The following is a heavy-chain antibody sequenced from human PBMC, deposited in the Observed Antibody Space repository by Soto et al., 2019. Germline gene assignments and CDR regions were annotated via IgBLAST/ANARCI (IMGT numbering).Heavy chain of an antibody. V-gene: IGHV4-31*03. CDR2: IYYSGST. CDR1: GGSISSGGYY. CDR3: ASCRGVPSGNWCDP. J-gene: IGHJ5*02. Sequence: QVQLQESGPGLVKPSQTLSLTCTVSGGSISSGGYYWSWIRQHPGKGLEWIGYIYYSGSTDYNPSLKNRVTISVDTSKNHFSLKLSSVTAAATAVYYWASCRGVPSGNWCDPWGQGTLVTVSS. D-gene: IGHD2-15*01.